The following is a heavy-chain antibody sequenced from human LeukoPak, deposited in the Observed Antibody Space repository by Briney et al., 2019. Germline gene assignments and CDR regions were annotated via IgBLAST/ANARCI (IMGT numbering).Heavy chain of an antibody. V-gene: IGHV4-34*01. J-gene: IGHJ6*03. CDR2: INHSGST. Sequence: PSETLSLTCAVYGGSFSGYYWSWIRQPPGKGLEWIGEINHSGSTNYNPSLKSRVTISVDTSKNQFSLKLSSVTAADTAVYYCARLRGGYSGYDWYYYYYMDVWGKGTTVTISS. D-gene: IGHD5-12*01. CDR3: ARLRGGYSGYDWYYYYYMDV. CDR1: GGSFSGYY.